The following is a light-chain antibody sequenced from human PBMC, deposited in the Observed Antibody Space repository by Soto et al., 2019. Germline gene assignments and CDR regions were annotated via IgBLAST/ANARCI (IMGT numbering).Light chain of an antibody. Sequence: DIQMTQSPSSLSASVGDRVTITCRASQTISSNLNWYQQKPGKAPKPLIYAASNLQSGVPSRFSGSGSGTDFTLTISSLQPEDFATYYCQQGYSSPITFGQGTRLEIK. CDR3: QQGYSSPIT. V-gene: IGKV1-39*01. CDR2: AAS. J-gene: IGKJ5*01. CDR1: QTISSN.